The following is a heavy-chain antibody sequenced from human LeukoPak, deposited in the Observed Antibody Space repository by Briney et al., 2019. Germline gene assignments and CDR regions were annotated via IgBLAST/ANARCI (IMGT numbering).Heavy chain of an antibody. Sequence: GGSLRLSCAASGFTFSSYSVSWVRQAPGKGLEWVSHISSGSSIIYYADSVKGRFTISRDNAKNSLYLQMTSLRDEDTAVYYCARETTGLDYWGQGTLVTVSS. CDR2: ISSGSSII. D-gene: IGHD3-9*01. CDR3: ARETTGLDY. CDR1: GFTFSSYS. J-gene: IGHJ4*02. V-gene: IGHV3-48*02.